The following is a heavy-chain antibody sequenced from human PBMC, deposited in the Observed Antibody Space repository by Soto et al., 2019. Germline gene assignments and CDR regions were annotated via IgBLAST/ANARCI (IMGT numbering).Heavy chain of an antibody. J-gene: IGHJ3*02. CDR1: GYTFTSYD. CDR3: ARDGFGFMITFGGVIQPGDAFDI. V-gene: IGHV1-8*01. D-gene: IGHD3-16*02. CDR2: MNPNSGNT. Sequence: ASVKVSCKASGYTFTSYDINWVRQATGQGLEWMGWMNPNSGNTGYAQKFQGRVTMTRNTSISTAYMELSSLRSEDTAVYYCARDGFGFMITFGGVIQPGDAFDIWGQGTMVTVSS.